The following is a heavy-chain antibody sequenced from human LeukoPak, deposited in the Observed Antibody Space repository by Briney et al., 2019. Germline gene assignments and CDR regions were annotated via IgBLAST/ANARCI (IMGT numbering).Heavy chain of an antibody. D-gene: IGHD6-13*01. CDR3: ARHKSSSTNWFDP. CDR2: IYYSGST. CDR1: GGSISSYY. J-gene: IGHJ5*02. V-gene: IGHV4-39*01. Sequence: SETLSLTCTVSGGSISSYYWGWIRQPPGKGLEWIGSIYYSGSTYYNPSLKSRVTISVDTSKNQFSLKLSSVTAADTAVYYCARHKSSSTNWFDPWGQGTLVTVSS.